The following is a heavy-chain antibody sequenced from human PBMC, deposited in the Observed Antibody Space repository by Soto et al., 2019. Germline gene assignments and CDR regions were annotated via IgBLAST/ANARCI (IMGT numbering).Heavy chain of an antibody. CDR1: GYTFTSYG. D-gene: IGHD2-21*02. CDR2: IGAYNGNT. CDR3: ARGRGPYCGGDCYPNWFDP. J-gene: IGHJ5*02. Sequence: XSVKVSCKASGYTFTSYGISWVRQAPGQGLEWMGWIGAYNGNTNYAQKLQGRVTMTTDTSTSTAYMELRSLRSDDTAVYYCARGRGPYCGGDCYPNWFDPWGQGTLVTVS. V-gene: IGHV1-18*01.